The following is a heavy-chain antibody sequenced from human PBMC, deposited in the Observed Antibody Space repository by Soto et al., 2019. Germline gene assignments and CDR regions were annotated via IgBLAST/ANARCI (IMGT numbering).Heavy chain of an antibody. V-gene: IGHV3-53*01. CDR1: GFTVNSNY. CDR3: ARGGGWLVNAFDI. J-gene: IGHJ3*02. D-gene: IGHD3-22*01. CDR2: IYSGGDT. Sequence: EVQLVESGGGLIQPGGSLRLSCAASGFTVNSNYMSWVRQAPGKGPEWVSVIYSGGDTYYADSVRGRFTVSRVNSKNTLFLQMNSLRAEDTAVYYCARGGGWLVNAFDIWGQGTMVTVS.